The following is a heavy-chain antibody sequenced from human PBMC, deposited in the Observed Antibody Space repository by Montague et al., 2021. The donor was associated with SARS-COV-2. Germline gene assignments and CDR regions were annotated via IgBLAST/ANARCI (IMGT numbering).Heavy chain of an antibody. J-gene: IGHJ4*02. CDR1: GGSFSDFL. Sequence: SETLSLTCAVSGGSFSDFLYNWIRQPPGKGLEWIADINHRGSSQYSPSFRSRVTLSVDTSRNQFSLNLRSVTAADTALYYCVRAGGLDNRPPVWGQGALVIVSS. D-gene: IGHD3/OR15-3a*01. CDR2: INHRGSS. CDR3: VRAGGLDNRPPV. V-gene: IGHV4-34*01.